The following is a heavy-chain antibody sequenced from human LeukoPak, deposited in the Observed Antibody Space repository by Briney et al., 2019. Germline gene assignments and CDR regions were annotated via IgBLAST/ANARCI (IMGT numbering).Heavy chain of an antibody. CDR2: INHSGST. D-gene: IGHD3-10*01. CDR3: ARCKDYYVSGSYYKTFDY. J-gene: IGHJ4*02. Sequence: PSETLSLTCAVYGGSFNGYYWSWIRQPPGKGLEWIGEINHSGSTYYNPSLKSRVTISVDTSKNQFSLKLSSVTAADTAVYYCARCKDYYVSGSYYKTFDYWGQGTLVTVSS. CDR1: GGSFNGYY. V-gene: IGHV4-34*01.